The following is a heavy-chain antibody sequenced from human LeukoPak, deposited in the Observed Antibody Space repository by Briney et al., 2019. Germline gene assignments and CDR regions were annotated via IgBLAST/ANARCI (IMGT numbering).Heavy chain of an antibody. V-gene: IGHV4-39*01. CDR1: GGSISSSGYY. D-gene: IGHD2-2*01. CDR3: ARRYCSTTTCYLFDY. Sequence: SETLSLTCTVSGGSISSSGYYWGWIRQPPGEGLEWIGSIYSSGSTYYNPSLKSRVTISVDMSKNQFSLKLNSVTAADTAVYFCARRYCSTTTCYLFDYWGQGTLVTVSS. CDR2: IYSSGST. J-gene: IGHJ4*02.